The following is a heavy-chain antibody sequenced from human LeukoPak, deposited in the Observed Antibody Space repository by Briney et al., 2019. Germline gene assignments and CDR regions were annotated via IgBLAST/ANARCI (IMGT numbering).Heavy chain of an antibody. D-gene: IGHD6-13*01. CDR1: GGSISTYY. CDR3: ASGGAGIAAAP. J-gene: IGHJ3*01. V-gene: IGHV4-59*01. Sequence: SETLSLTCTVSGGSISTYYWSWIRQPPGEGLEWIGYIYYSGSTNYHPSLKSRVTMSVGTSKNQFSLKLTSVTAADTAVYYCASGGAGIAAAPWGQGTMVTVSS. CDR2: IYYSGST.